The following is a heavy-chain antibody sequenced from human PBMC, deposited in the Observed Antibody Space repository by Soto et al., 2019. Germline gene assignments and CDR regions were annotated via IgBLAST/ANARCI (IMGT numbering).Heavy chain of an antibody. V-gene: IGHV5-51*01. D-gene: IGHD7-27*01. CDR1: GYKFSTYW. J-gene: IGHJ5*01. CDR2: IYPGDFDT. CDR3: VSASWDFVDLYYLYS. Sequence: GHSLKISCRGSGYKFSTYWIAWVRQMPGKGLEWMGIIYPGDFDTRYSPSFNGQVSISVDKSISTAYLQRSSLKASHTAMYYCVSASWDFVDLYYLYSWGQGALVSISS.